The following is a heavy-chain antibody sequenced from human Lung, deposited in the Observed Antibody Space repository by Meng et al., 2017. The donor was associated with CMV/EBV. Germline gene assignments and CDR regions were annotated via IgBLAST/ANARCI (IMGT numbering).Heavy chain of an antibody. D-gene: IGHD3-3*01. J-gene: IGHJ5*02. CDR2: IYFNGNT. CDR1: GTSISPYY. CDR3: ARDRSDLWSGPFDP. Sequence: LXCTVFGTSISPYYWSWIRQPPGKGLEWICYIYFNGNTNYNPALKSRVTMSLDTSMNQFSLKLNSVTAADTAVYYCARDRSDLWSGPFDPWGRGPLVTVSS. V-gene: IGHV4-59*01.